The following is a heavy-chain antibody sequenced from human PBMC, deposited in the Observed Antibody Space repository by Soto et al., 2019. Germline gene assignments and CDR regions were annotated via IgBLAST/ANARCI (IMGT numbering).Heavy chain of an antibody. J-gene: IGHJ6*02. Sequence: GASVKVSCKASGYTFSSYDINWVRQAPGQGLEWMGRLIPILGIANYAQKFQGRVTITADKSTSTAYMELSSLRSEDTAVYYCAHLYSSSPASSPGSRYYYYGMDVWGQGTTVTVSS. CDR2: LIPILGIA. CDR3: AHLYSSSPASSPGSRYYYYGMDV. V-gene: IGHV1-69*04. D-gene: IGHD6-13*01. CDR1: GYTFSSYD.